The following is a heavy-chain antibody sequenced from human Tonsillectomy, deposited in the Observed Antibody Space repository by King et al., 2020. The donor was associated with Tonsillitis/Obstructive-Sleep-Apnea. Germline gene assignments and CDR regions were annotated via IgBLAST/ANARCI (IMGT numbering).Heavy chain of an antibody. CDR3: AREGDGYNAVDY. J-gene: IGHJ4*02. D-gene: IGHD5-24*01. CDR1: GGSISSYY. CDR2: IYYSGST. Sequence: QLQESGPGLVKPSETLSLTCTVSGGSISSYYWNWIRQPPGKGLEWIGYIYYSGSTNYNPSLKSRVPMSVDTSKNHFSLKLSSVTAADTAVYYCAREGDGYNAVDYWGQGTLVTVSS. V-gene: IGHV4-59*01.